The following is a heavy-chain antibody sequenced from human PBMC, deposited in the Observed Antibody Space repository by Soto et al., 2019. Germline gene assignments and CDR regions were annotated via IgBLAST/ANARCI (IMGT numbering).Heavy chain of an antibody. CDR2: ISYDGSNK. V-gene: IGHV3-30*18. J-gene: IGHJ6*02. Sequence: GGSLRLSCAASGFTFSSYGMHWVRQAPGKGLEWVAVISYDGSNKYYADSVKGRFTISRDNSKNTLYLQMNSLRAEDTAVYYCAKDILIYYYYGMDFWGQGTTVTV. CDR1: GFTFSSYG. CDR3: AKDILIYYYYGMDF.